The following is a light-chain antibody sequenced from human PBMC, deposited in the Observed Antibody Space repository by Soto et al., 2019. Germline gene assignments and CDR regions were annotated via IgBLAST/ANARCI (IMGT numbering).Light chain of an antibody. CDR2: EDI. J-gene: IGLJ2*01. CDR1: ISDVGRYNL. Sequence: QSALTQPASVSGSPGQSITISCTGTISDVGRYNLVSWYQQHPDKAPKLIIYEDIERPSGVSHRFSGSTSGNTDSLTISGLQTEDEAKYFCCSYAGGASVVFGGGTKLTVL. V-gene: IGLV2-23*01. CDR3: CSYAGGASVV.